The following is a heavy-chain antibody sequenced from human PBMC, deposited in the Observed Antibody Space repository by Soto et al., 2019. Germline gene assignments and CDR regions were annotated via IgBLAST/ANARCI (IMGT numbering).Heavy chain of an antibody. V-gene: IGHV4-4*07. CDR1: GGYMTSYY. J-gene: IGHJ5*02. Sequence: PSETLSLTCTVSGGYMTSYYWPWIRQPAGKGLEWLGRVYSSGGTHYNPSLKSRVTISLDTSKNQFSLRLLSVTDADTAVYFCARGQRFSDWFDPWGQGTLVTVSS. D-gene: IGHD3-3*01. CDR2: VYSSGGT. CDR3: ARGQRFSDWFDP.